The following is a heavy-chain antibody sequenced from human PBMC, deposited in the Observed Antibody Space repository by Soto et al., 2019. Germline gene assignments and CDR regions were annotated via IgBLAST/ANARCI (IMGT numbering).Heavy chain of an antibody. CDR3: ARADRNWFDP. CDR1: GGSTTNYY. V-gene: IGHV4-59*01. D-gene: IGHD3-16*02. CDR2: MYYSGNT. Sequence: LSLTFTVSGGSTTNYYWSWIRQPPGKRLEYIGYMYYSGNTYYNPSLKSRVTISGDASKNQFSLKLRSVTAADTAVYYCARADRNWFDPWGQGTLVTVSS. J-gene: IGHJ5*02.